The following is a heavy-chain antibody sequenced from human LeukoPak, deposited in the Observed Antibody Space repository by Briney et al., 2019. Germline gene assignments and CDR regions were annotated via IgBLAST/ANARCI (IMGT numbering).Heavy chain of an antibody. J-gene: IGHJ3*02. Sequence: GGSLRLSCAASGFTYRSYGMHWLRQAPAKGLEWVAVIWYDGSNKFYADSVKGRFTISRDNSKNTLYLQMNSLRAEDTAVYYCAKALGYRYGPNDAFDIWGQGTMVTVSS. V-gene: IGHV3-33*06. D-gene: IGHD5-18*01. CDR3: AKALGYRYGPNDAFDI. CDR1: GFTYRSYG. CDR2: IWYDGSNK.